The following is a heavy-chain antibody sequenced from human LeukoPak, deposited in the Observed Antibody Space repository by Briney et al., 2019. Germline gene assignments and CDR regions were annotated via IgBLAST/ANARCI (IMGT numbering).Heavy chain of an antibody. CDR2: IKQDGSDK. CDR1: GFTFSSYW. J-gene: IGHJ4*02. V-gene: IGHV3-7*01. Sequence: QPGGSLRLSCAASGFTFSSYWMSWVRQAPGKGLEWVANIKQDGSDKYCADSVKGRFTISRDNSKNTLYLQMNSLRAEDTAVYYCRDPFDYWGQGTLVTVSS. CDR3: RDPFDY.